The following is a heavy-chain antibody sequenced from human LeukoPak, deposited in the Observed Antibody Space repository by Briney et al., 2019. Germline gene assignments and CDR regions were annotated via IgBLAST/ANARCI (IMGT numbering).Heavy chain of an antibody. J-gene: IGHJ3*02. D-gene: IGHD6-13*01. Sequence: GESLKISCKGGGYSFTNYWIVWVRQMPGKGLEWMGVIYYDDSETQYSPSFQGQVTMSADKSISTAYLQWSSLKASDTAMYYCARIQSSSSHDAFDIWGQGTMVTVSS. CDR3: ARIQSSSSHDAFDI. CDR2: IYYDDSET. V-gene: IGHV5-51*01. CDR1: GYSFTNYW.